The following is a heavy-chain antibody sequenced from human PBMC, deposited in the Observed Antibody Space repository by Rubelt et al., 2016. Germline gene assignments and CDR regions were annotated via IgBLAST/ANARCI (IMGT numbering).Heavy chain of an antibody. D-gene: IGHD3-16*01. CDR1: GGFFSGYY. J-gene: IGHJ4*02. CDR3: ARDAQGGLASY. V-gene: IGHV4-34*01. Sequence: QVQLQQWGAGLLKPSETLSLTCAVYGGFFSGYYWSWIRQPPGKGLEWIGEINHSGSTNYNPSLKSRVTRSVDTAKNQFSLKLSSVTAADTAVYYCARDAQGGLASYWGQGTLVTVSS. CDR2: INHSGST.